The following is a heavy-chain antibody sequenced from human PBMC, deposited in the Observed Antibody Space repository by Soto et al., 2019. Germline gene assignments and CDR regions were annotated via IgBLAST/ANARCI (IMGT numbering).Heavy chain of an antibody. CDR3: ARDSWGLAVPDYHYYAMDV. J-gene: IGHJ6*02. D-gene: IGHD6-19*01. CDR2: ISVYSGST. V-gene: IGHV1-18*04. Sequence: QVQLVQSGAEVKKPGASVRVSCEASGYTFTSYGISWVRQAPGQGLEWMGWISVYSGSTNYAQKLQGRFTMTTDRSPRAVYMELRSLRSDDPAVYYCARDSWGLAVPDYHYYAMDVWGQGTTVTVS. CDR1: GYTFTSYG.